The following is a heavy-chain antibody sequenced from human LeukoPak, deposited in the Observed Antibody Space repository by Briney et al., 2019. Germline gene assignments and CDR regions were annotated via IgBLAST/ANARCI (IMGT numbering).Heavy chain of an antibody. Sequence: GGSLRLSCAASGFTFSSYSMNWVRQAPGKGLEWVSSISSSSSYIYYADSVKGRFTISRDNAKNSLYLQMNSLRAEDTAVYYCERGAHGVVTSFDYWGQGTLVTVSS. V-gene: IGHV3-21*01. CDR3: ERGAHGVVTSFDY. CDR2: ISSSSSYI. CDR1: GFTFSSYS. J-gene: IGHJ4*02. D-gene: IGHD3-3*01.